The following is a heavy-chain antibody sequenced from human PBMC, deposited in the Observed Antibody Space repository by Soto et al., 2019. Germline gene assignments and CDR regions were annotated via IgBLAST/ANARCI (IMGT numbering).Heavy chain of an antibody. Sequence: PSETLSLTCTVSGGSISSYYWSWIRQPPGKGLEWIGYIYYSGSTNYNPSLKSRVTISVDTSKNQFSLNLSSVTAADTAVYYCARVNDSWSGLPPGGYYYGMDVWGQGTTVTVSS. V-gene: IGHV4-59*01. CDR1: GGSISSYY. J-gene: IGHJ6*02. CDR2: IYYSGST. D-gene: IGHD3-3*01. CDR3: ARVNDSWSGLPPGGYYYGMDV.